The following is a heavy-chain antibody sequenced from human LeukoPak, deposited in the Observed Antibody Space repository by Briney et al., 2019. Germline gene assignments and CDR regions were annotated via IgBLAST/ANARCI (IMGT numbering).Heavy chain of an antibody. V-gene: IGHV4-59*01. CDR2: IYCSGST. Sequence: SETLSLTCTVSGGSISSYYWSWIRQPPGKGLEWIGYIYCSGSTNYNPSLKSRVTISVDTSKNQFSLKLSSVTAADTAVYYCARELTFAFDIWGQGTMVTVSS. CDR1: GGSISSYY. CDR3: ARELTFAFDI. J-gene: IGHJ3*02.